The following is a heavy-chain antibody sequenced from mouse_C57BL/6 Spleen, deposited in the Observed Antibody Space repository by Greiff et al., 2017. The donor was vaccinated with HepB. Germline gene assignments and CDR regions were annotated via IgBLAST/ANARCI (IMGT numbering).Heavy chain of an antibody. V-gene: IGHV14-1*01. Sequence: EVNVVESGAELVRPGASVKLSCTASGFNIKDYYMHWVKQRPEQGLEWIGRIDPEDGDTEYAPKFQGKATMTADTSSNTAYLQLSSLTSEDTAVYYCTTDYYGSSYVDYWGQGTTLTVSS. CDR2: IDPEDGDT. CDR1: GFNIKDYY. CDR3: TTDYYGSSYVDY. D-gene: IGHD1-1*01. J-gene: IGHJ2*01.